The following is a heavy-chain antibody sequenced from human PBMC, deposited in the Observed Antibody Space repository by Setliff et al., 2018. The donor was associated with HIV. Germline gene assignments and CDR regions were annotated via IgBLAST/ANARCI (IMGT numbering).Heavy chain of an antibody. Sequence: AAVKVSCKASGYTFTGYYLHWVRQAPGQGLQWMGRLNPKTGVAHFAQKFQGRVTMTRDTSISTAYMELSRLRSDDTAVYYCARTLPQYTNLFDYWGQGTLVTVSS. D-gene: IGHD5-18*01. CDR3: ARTLPQYTNLFDY. CDR2: LNPKTGVA. J-gene: IGHJ4*02. V-gene: IGHV1-2*06. CDR1: GYTFTGYY.